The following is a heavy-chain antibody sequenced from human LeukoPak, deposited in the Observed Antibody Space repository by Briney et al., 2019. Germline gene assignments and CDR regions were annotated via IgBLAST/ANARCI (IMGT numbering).Heavy chain of an antibody. D-gene: IGHD3-22*01. V-gene: IGHV4-59*08. CDR1: GGSISSYY. CDR2: IYCSGST. J-gene: IGHJ2*01. Sequence: SETLPLTCTVSGGSISSYYWSWLRQPPGKGLEWIGYIYCSGSTNYNPSLKSRVTISVDTSKNQFSLKLSSVTAADTAVYYCASTAYYYDSSGYYADWYFDLWGRGTLVTVSS. CDR3: ASTAYYYDSSGYYADWYFDL.